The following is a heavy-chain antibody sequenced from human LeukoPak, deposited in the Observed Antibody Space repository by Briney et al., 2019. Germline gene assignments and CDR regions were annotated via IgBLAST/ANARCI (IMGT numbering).Heavy chain of an antibody. CDR1: GGTFSSYA. CDR2: IIPILGIA. V-gene: IGHV1-69*04. Sequence: SVKISCKASGGTFSSYAISWVRQDPGQGLEWMGRIIPILGIANYAQKFQGRVTITADKSTSTAYMELSSLRSEDTAVYYCATYYYDSSGYPGEFDYWGQGTLVTVSS. D-gene: IGHD3-22*01. J-gene: IGHJ4*02. CDR3: ATYYYDSSGYPGEFDY.